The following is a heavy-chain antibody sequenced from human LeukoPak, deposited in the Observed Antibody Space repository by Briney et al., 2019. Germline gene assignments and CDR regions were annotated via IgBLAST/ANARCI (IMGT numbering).Heavy chain of an antibody. Sequence: ASVKVSCQPSGYSFTRHYMHWVRQPPGPGLEWMGLINPSGSSTLYAQKFQGRVTMTRDMSTTTDYMELSSLRSEDTAVYYCARDNSVGDIAWWFDPWGQGTLVTVSS. J-gene: IGHJ5*02. CDR2: INPSGSST. CDR1: GYSFTRHY. CDR3: ARDNSVGDIAWWFDP. D-gene: IGHD3-16*02. V-gene: IGHV1-46*01.